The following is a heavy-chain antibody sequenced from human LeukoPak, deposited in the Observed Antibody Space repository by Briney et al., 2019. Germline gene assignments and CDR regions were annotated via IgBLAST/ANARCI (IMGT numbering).Heavy chain of an antibody. V-gene: IGHV3-21*01. Sequence: GGSLRLSCAASGFTFSSYSMNWVRQAPGKGLEWVSTISSSSAYIYYADSVEGRFTISRDNAKNSLYLQMNSLRAEDTALYYCVRDYPGGPLLDFWGQGTLVTVSS. D-gene: IGHD2-15*01. CDR3: VRDYPGGPLLDF. J-gene: IGHJ4*02. CDR1: GFTFSSYS. CDR2: ISSSSAYI.